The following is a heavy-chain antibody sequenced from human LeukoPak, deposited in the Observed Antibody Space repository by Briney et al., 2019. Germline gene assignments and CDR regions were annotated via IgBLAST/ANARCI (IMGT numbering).Heavy chain of an antibody. D-gene: IGHD3-9*01. CDR2: IYPGDSDT. V-gene: IGHV5-51*01. J-gene: IGHJ4*02. Sequence: GASLQISGKGSGYSFTNYWIGWGRQLPGKGLEGMAIIYPGDSDTRDSPSFRGQVTISADKSISAAYLQWSSLKASDTAMYYCARRLRYSDGGYFDYWGQGTLVTVSS. CDR3: ARRLRYSDGGYFDY. CDR1: GYSFTNYW.